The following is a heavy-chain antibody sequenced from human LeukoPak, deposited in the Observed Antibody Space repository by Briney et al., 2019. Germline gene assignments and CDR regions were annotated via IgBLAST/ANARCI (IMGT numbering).Heavy chain of an antibody. CDR2: ITSSSSYI. Sequence: WGSLRLSCAASGFTFSSYHMNRVCQAPGKGLEWVSSITSSSSYIYYADSVKGRFTISRDNAKNSLYLQMNSLRAEDTAVYYCARVRSERILLWGYMDVWGKGTTVTISS. J-gene: IGHJ6*03. CDR1: GFTFSSYH. D-gene: IGHD1-1*01. CDR3: ARVRSERILLWGYMDV. V-gene: IGHV3-21*01.